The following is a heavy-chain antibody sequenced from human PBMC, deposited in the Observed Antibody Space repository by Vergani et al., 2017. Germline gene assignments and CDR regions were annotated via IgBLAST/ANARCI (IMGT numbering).Heavy chain of an antibody. CDR1: GYTFTAYG. Sequence: QVQLVQSGAEVKKPGASVKVSCKASGYTFTAYGISWVRQAPGQGLEWLGWITAYNGDPKYTRRLQDRITLTTDPSTATVYLELRSLRSDDTAVYYCARDRGSGWFDYWGQGTLVTVSS. CDR3: ARDRGSGWFDY. D-gene: IGHD6-19*01. CDR2: ITAYNGDP. V-gene: IGHV1-18*01. J-gene: IGHJ4*02.